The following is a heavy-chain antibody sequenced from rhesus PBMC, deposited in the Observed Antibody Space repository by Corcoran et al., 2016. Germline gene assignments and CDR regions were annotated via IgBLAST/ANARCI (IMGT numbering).Heavy chain of an antibody. V-gene: IGHV4S11*01. CDR3: ARGGAAAVYNRFDV. CDR1: GGSISSYY. Sequence: QVQLQESGPRLVKPLETLSLTCAVSGGSISSYYWNWIRQSPEKGLEWIGVIEGSNFTTNDKPYLRSRVNLSGDTSKNQFSLKRRSVTAADTAVYYWARGGAAAVYNRFDVWGAGVLVTVSS. J-gene: IGHJ5-1*01. CDR2: IEGSNFTT. D-gene: IGHD6-25*01.